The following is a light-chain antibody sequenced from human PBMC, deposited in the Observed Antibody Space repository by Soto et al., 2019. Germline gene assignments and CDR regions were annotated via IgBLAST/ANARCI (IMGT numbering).Light chain of an antibody. CDR1: QSVSSN. J-gene: IGKJ1*01. CDR3: QQYSNWPPET. Sequence: EIVMTQSPATLSVSPGERATLSCRASQSVSSNVAWYQQKPGQAPRLLIYGASTRATGIPARFSGSGSGTEFTLTISSLQSGDFAIYYCQQYSNWPPETFGQGTKVEIK. V-gene: IGKV3-15*01. CDR2: GAS.